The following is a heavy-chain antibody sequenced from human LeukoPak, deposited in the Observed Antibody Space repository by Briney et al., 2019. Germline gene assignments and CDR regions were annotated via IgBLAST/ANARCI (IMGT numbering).Heavy chain of an antibody. CDR1: GGSISSGSYY. CDR3: AREIHYDSSGQRTLHAFDM. V-gene: IGHV4-61*02. J-gene: IGHJ3*02. Sequence: SQTLSLTCTVSGGSISSGSYYWSWIRQPAGKGLEWIGRIYTSGSTNYNPSLKSRVTISVDTSKNQFSLNLTSVTAADTAVYFCAREIHYDSSGQRTLHAFDMWGQGTMVTVSS. D-gene: IGHD3-22*01. CDR2: IYTSGST.